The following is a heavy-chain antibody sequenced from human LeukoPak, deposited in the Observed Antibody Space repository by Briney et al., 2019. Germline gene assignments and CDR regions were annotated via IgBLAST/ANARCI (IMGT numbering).Heavy chain of an antibody. D-gene: IGHD3-22*01. V-gene: IGHV4-59*11. CDR2: IYYSGST. J-gene: IGHJ4*02. Sequence: SETLSLTCIVSGGSISSHYWSWIRQPPGKGLEYIGYIYYSGSTDYNPSLKSRVTNSLDTSKNQFSLSLSSVTAADTAVYYCARRSGVLDSRDSRYHFDHWGQGTLVTVSS. CDR3: ARRSGVLDSRDSRYHFDH. CDR1: GGSISSHY.